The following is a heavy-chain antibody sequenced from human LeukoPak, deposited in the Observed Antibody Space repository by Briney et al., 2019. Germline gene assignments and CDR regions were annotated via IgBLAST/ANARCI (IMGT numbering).Heavy chain of an antibody. J-gene: IGHJ5*02. CDR1: GYTFTAHY. D-gene: IGHD2-2*03. Sequence: ASVKVSCKASGYTFTAHYMHWVRQAPGQGLEWMGWINPNSGGTNYAQKFQGRVSMTTDTSTSTAYMELRSLRSDDTAVYYCARPGYCSTTSCENWFDPWGQGTLVTVSS. V-gene: IGHV1-2*02. CDR2: INPNSGGT. CDR3: ARPGYCSTTSCENWFDP.